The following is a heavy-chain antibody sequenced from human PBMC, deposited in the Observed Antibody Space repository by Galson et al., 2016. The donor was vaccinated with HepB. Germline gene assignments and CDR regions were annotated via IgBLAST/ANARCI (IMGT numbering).Heavy chain of an antibody. CDR3: ARPFYGEYYYFDY. CDR2: INPSGGGT. D-gene: IGHD4-17*01. J-gene: IGHJ4*02. V-gene: IGHV1-46*01. CDR1: RSTFTTYW. Sequence: SVKVSCKASRSTFTTYWMHWVRQAPGQGLEWVGVINPSGGGTSYAQKFQGRVSMTSDTSTSTVYMQLISLRSEDTAVYYCARPFYGEYYYFDYWGQGTLVIVSP.